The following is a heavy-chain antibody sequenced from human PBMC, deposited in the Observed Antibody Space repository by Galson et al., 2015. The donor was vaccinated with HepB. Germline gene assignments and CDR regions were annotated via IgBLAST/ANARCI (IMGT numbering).Heavy chain of an antibody. D-gene: IGHD3-3*01. CDR2: ISYDGSNK. V-gene: IGHV3-30*18. CDR3: AKLDPVDFLSGDSAFDI. J-gene: IGHJ3*02. CDR1: GFTFSSYG. Sequence: SLRLSCAASGFTFSSYGMHWVRQAPGKGLEWVAVISYDGSNKYYADSVKGRFTISRDNSKNTLYLQMNSLRAEDTAVYYCAKLDPVDFLSGDSAFDIWGQGTMVTVSS.